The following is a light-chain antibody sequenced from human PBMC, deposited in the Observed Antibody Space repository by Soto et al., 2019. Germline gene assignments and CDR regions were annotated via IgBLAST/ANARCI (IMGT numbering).Light chain of an antibody. CDR2: LVS. J-gene: IGKJ1*01. V-gene: IGKV2-28*01. CDR3: MQTLQGGT. Sequence: DIVMTQSPLSLAVTPGEPASISCRSSQSLLHANGYHYLDWYLHKPGQSPQLLIYLVSSRAYGVPDRFSGSGSGKDFTLKISRVEAEDVGVYYCMQTLQGGTFGQGTRVEIK. CDR1: QSLLHANGYHY.